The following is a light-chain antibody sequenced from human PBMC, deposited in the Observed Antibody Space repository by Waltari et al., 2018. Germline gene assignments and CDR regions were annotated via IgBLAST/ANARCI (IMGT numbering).Light chain of an antibody. V-gene: IGLV3-1*01. J-gene: IGLJ2*01. Sequence: SFELTKPTSVSVSPGQTASITCSGDKLGDKHVCWYQQKPGQSPVAVIYQDNRRPSGIPERFSGSNSGNTATLTISGTQAMDEADYFCQAWDTTTGVFGGGTKLTVL. CDR3: QAWDTTTGV. CDR1: KLGDKH. CDR2: QDN.